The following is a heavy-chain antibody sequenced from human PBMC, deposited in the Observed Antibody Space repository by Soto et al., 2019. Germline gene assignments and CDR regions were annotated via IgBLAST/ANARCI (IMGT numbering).Heavy chain of an antibody. CDR3: ATDLNWENS. J-gene: IGHJ5*02. D-gene: IGHD1-26*01. CDR1: GFTFGNHW. CDR2: ISPDGSEK. V-gene: IGHV3-7*01. Sequence: EVQLVESGGGLVQPGESLRLSCAVSGFTFGNHWMTWVRQAPGKGLEFLANISPDGSEKYYVDSVKGRFTISRDNTENSLYLQMNSLRDEDTAVYSCATDLNWENSWGQGTLVTVSS.